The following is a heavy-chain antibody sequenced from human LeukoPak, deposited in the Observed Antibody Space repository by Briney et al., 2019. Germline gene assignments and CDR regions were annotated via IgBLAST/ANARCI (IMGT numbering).Heavy chain of an antibody. Sequence: GGSLRLSCAASGFTFSSYAMSWVRQAPGKGLEWVSAISGSGGSTYYADSVKGRFTISRDNSKDTLYLQMNSLRAEDTAVYYRAKDHRYYDSSGYYYYGMDVWGQGTTVTVSS. CDR2: ISGSGGST. V-gene: IGHV3-23*01. J-gene: IGHJ6*02. CDR3: AKDHRYYDSSGYYYYGMDV. CDR1: GFTFSSYA. D-gene: IGHD3-22*01.